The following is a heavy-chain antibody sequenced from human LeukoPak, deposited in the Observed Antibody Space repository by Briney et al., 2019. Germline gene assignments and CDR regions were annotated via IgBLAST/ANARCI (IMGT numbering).Heavy chain of an antibody. V-gene: IGHV1-69*05. CDR2: IIPIFGTA. CDR3: ANGIDSSGPFDY. CDR1: GGTFSSYA. Sequence: GASVKVSCKASGGTFSSYAISWVRQAPGQGLERMGGIIPIFGTANYAQKFQGRVTITTDESTSTAYMELSSLRSEDTAVYYCANGIDSSGPFDYWGQGTLVTVSS. D-gene: IGHD3-22*01. J-gene: IGHJ4*02.